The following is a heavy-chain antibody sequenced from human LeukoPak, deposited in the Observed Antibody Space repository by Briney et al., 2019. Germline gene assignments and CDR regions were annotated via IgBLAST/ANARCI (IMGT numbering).Heavy chain of an antibody. V-gene: IGHV4-61*02. J-gene: IGHJ6*03. CDR1: GGSISSSSYY. Sequence: SETLSLTCTVSGGSISSSSYYWSWIRQPAGKGLEWIGRIYTSGSTNYNPSLKSRVTMSVDTSKNQFSLKLSSVTAADTAVYYCARGDGSGSYYHMDVWGKGTTVTVSS. CDR3: ARGDGSGSYYHMDV. D-gene: IGHD3-10*01. CDR2: IYTSGST.